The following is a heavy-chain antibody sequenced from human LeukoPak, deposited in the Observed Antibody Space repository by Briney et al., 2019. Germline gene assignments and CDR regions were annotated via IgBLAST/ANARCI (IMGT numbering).Heavy chain of an antibody. CDR2: INPSGGST. CDR3: ARDHGSAYYRAPRH. J-gene: IGHJ4*02. CDR1: GYIFTNYY. V-gene: IGHV1-46*01. Sequence: GASVKVSCKASGYIFTNYYMHWVRQAPGQGLEWMGTINPSGGSTTYAQKFQGRVTMTRDTSTSTVYMELSSLRSEDTAVYYCARDHGSAYYRAPRHWGLGTLVTVSS. D-gene: IGHD3-10*01.